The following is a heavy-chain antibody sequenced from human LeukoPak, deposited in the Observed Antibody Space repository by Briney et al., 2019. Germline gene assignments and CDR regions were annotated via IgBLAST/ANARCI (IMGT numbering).Heavy chain of an antibody. D-gene: IGHD3-10*01. CDR2: ISYDGSNK. CDR1: GFTFSSYG. J-gene: IGHJ3*02. V-gene: IGHV3-30*03. Sequence: GGSLRLSCAASGFTFSSYGMHWVRQAPGKGLEWVAVISYDGSNKYYADSVKGRFTISRDNSKNTLYLQMNSLRAEDTAVYYCARDRSGSYGSGRNAFDIWGQGTMVTVSS. CDR3: ARDRSGSYGSGRNAFDI.